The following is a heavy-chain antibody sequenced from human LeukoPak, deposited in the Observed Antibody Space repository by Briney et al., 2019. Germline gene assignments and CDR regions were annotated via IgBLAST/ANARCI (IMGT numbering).Heavy chain of an antibody. CDR3: ARGGKYYDSSGYYHMDV. V-gene: IGHV4-34*01. CDR2: INHSGST. J-gene: IGHJ6*03. D-gene: IGHD3-22*01. CDR1: GGSFSGYY. Sequence: SETLSLTCAVYGGSFSGYYWSWIRQPPGRGLEWIGEINHSGSTNYNPSLKSRVTISVDTSKNQFSLKLSSVTAADTAVYYCARGGKYYDSSGYYHMDVWGKGTTVTVSS.